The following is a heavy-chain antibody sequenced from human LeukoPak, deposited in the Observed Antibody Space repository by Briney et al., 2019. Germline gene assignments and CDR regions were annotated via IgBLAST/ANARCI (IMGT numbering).Heavy chain of an antibody. D-gene: IGHD3-16*01. J-gene: IGHJ5*02. CDR2: INHSGST. Sequence: SETLSLTCAVYGGSFSGYYWSWIRQPPGKGLEWIGEINHSGSTNYNPSLKSRVTISVDTSKNEFSLTLNSVTAADTAIYYCVARDPYVTGDFDPWGQGTLVTVSS. CDR1: GGSFSGYY. V-gene: IGHV4-34*01. CDR3: VARDPYVTGDFDP.